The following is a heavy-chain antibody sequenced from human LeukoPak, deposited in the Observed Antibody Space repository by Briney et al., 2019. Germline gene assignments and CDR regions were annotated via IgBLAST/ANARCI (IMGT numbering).Heavy chain of an antibody. CDR1: RFTFSDSA. D-gene: IGHD3-22*01. CDR3: SRGATGSAYSASKF. J-gene: IGHJ4*02. V-gene: IGHV3-30-3*01. Sequence: GGSLRLSCAASRFTFSDSAMHWVRQAPGKGLEWVAVISSDGTNKFYADSVKGRFTISRDDSKITLYLEMNSLRTEDTAVYYCSRGATGSAYSASKFWGQGTLVTVSS. CDR2: ISSDGTNK.